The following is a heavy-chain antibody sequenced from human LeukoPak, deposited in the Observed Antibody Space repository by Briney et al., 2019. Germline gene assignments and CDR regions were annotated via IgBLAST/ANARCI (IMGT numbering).Heavy chain of an antibody. CDR2: ISSSSSYI. J-gene: IGHJ4*02. CDR1: GFTFSSYS. CDR3: AKDFAHSYYDSSGYIPNDY. D-gene: IGHD3-22*01. Sequence: GGSLRLSCAASGFTFSSYSMNWVRQAPGKGLEWVSSISSSSSYIYYADSVKGRFTISRDNAKNSLYLQMNSLRAEDTAVYYCAKDFAHSYYDSSGYIPNDYWGQGTLVTVSS. V-gene: IGHV3-21*04.